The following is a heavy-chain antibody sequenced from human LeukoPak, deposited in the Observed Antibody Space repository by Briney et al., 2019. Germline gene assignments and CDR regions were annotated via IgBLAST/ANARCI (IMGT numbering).Heavy chain of an antibody. CDR2: ISAYNGNT. J-gene: IGHJ4*02. D-gene: IGHD6-13*01. Sequence: WISAYNGNTNYAQKLQRSVTMTTDTSTSTAYMELRSLRSDDTAVYYCARDLGIAAAGTQDYWGQGTLVTVSS. CDR3: ARDLGIAAAGTQDY. V-gene: IGHV1-18*01.